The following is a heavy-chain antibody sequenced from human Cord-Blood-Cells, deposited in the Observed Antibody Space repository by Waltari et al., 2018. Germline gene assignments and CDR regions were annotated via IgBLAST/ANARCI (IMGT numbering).Heavy chain of an antibody. V-gene: IGHV2-5*02. J-gene: IGHJ6*02. D-gene: IGHD6-6*01. Sequence: QITLKESGPTLVKPTQTLTLTCTFSGFSLSTSGVGVGWIGQPPGKAPEWLALIYWDDDKRYNPSLKSRLTINKDTTNSQVVITLTNMDPVDTATYYCAHISGEQLVYYYYYGMDVWGQGTTVTVSS. CDR3: AHISGEQLVYYYYYGMDV. CDR2: IYWDDDK. CDR1: GFSLSTSGVG.